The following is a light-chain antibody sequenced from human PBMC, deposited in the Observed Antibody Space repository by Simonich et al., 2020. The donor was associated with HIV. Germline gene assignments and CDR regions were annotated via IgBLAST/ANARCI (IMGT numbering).Light chain of an antibody. CDR2: WAS. J-gene: IGKJ4*01. CDR3: QQYYSTPLT. Sequence: DIVMTQSPDSLAVFLCERAIINCKSSQSVLSISTNKNYLAGYQQKPGQPPKLLIYWASTRESGVPDRFSGSGSGTDFTLTISSLQAEDVAVYYCQQYYSTPLTFGGGTKVEIK. V-gene: IGKV4-1*01. CDR1: QSVLSISTNKNY.